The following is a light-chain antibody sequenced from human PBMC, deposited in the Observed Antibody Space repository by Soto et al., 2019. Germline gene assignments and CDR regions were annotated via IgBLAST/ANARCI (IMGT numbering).Light chain of an antibody. J-gene: IGLJ3*02. CDR3: CSYAGSSTTWV. V-gene: IGLV2-23*01. Sequence: QSALSQPASVSGSPGQSITISCTGINSGVVNYEYVSWYQQFPDKAPKLMIYEGSKRPSGVSNRFSGSKSGNTASLTISGLQAEDEADYYCCSYAGSSTTWVFGGGTKVTVL. CDR1: NSGVVNYEY. CDR2: EGS.